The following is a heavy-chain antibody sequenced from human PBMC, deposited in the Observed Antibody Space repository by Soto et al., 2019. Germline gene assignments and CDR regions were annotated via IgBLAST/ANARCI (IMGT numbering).Heavy chain of an antibody. Sequence: GGSLRLSCAASGFTFSSYSMNWVRQAPGKGLEWVSSISSSSSYIYYADSVKGRFTISRDNAKNSLYLQMNSLRAEDTAVYYCARGFSPSWYREYYFDYWGQGTLVTVSS. D-gene: IGHD6-13*01. CDR2: ISSSSSYI. V-gene: IGHV3-21*01. CDR3: ARGFSPSWYREYYFDY. J-gene: IGHJ4*02. CDR1: GFTFSSYS.